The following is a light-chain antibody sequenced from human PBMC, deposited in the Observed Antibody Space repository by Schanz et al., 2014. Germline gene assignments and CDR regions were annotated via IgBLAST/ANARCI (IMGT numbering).Light chain of an antibody. CDR2: GAS. CDR1: QSVTSTY. J-gene: IGKJ1*01. CDR3: QQYGSSPRT. V-gene: IGKV3-20*01. Sequence: EIVLTQSPATLSLSPGERATLSCGASQSVTSTYVAWYQQKPGQAPRLLIYGASSRASGIPDRFSGSGSGTDFTLTISRLEPEDFAVYYCQQYGSSPRTFGQGTKVEIK.